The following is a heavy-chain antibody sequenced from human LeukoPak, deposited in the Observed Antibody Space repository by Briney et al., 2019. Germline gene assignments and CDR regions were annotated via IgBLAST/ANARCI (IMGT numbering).Heavy chain of an antibody. J-gene: IGHJ5*02. D-gene: IGHD6-19*01. CDR2: IYPGDSDT. Sequence: GESLKISCQGSGYSFTSYWIGWVRQMPGKGLEWMGIIYPGDSDTRYSPSFQGQVTISADKSISTAYLQWSSLKASDTAMYYCARGRGIAVAGTFTGFDPWGQGTLVTVSS. CDR1: GYSFTSYW. V-gene: IGHV5-51*01. CDR3: ARGRGIAVAGTFTGFDP.